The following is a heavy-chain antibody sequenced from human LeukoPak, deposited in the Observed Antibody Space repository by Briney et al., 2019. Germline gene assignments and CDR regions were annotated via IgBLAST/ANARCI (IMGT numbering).Heavy chain of an antibody. CDR1: GFTFSDYG. CDR3: VRAWGSFDY. Sequence: GGSLRLSCVASGFTFSDYGIHWVRRAPGKGLEWVAVIWSDGSNKYYAYSVQGRFTISRDNSRKPLYLQMNSLRVEDTAVYYCVRAWGSFDYWGQGTLVTVSS. V-gene: IGHV3-33*01. J-gene: IGHJ4*02. D-gene: IGHD3-16*01. CDR2: IWSDGSNK.